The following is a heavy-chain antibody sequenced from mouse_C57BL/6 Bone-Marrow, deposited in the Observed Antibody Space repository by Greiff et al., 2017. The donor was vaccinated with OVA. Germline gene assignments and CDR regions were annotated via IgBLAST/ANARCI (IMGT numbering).Heavy chain of an antibody. Sequence: AASGVDFSRYWMSWVRRAPGKGLEWIGEINPDSSTINYAPSLKDKFIISRDNAKNTLYLQISKVRSEDTALYYCARFFYAMDYWGQGTSVTVSS. CDR3: ARFFYAMDY. CDR2: INPDSSTI. CDR1: GVDFSRYW. V-gene: IGHV4-1*01. J-gene: IGHJ4*01.